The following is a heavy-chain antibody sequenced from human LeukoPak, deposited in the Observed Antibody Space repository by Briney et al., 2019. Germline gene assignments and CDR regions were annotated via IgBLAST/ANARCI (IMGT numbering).Heavy chain of an antibody. D-gene: IGHD1-26*01. CDR2: TYFRSKWYY. Sequence: SQTLSLTCAISGDSVSSDSAAWNWIRQSPSRGVEWLARTYFRSKWYYDYALAVKGRITINPDTSKNQFSLQLNSVTPEDTAVYFCARDPVGGSTIFDSWGQGTLVTVSS. CDR3: ARDPVGGSTIFDS. J-gene: IGHJ4*02. V-gene: IGHV6-1*01. CDR1: GDSVSSDSAA.